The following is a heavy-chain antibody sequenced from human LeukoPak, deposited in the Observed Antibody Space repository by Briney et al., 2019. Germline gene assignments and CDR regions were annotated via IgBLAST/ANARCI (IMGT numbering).Heavy chain of an antibody. J-gene: IGHJ4*02. V-gene: IGHV4-39*01. CDR2: IYYSGST. D-gene: IGHD6-19*01. CDR1: GGSISSGSYY. Sequence: SETLSLTCTVSGGSISSGSYYWGWIRQPPGKGLEWIGSIYYSGSTYYNPSLKSRVTISVDTSKNQFSLKLSSVTAADTAVYYCARQVRSGWYYFDYWGQGTLVTVSS. CDR3: ARQVRSGWYYFDY.